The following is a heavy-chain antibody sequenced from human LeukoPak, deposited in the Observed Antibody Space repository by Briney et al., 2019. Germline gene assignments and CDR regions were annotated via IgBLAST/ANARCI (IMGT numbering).Heavy chain of an antibody. Sequence: GGSLRLSCAASGFTFKDYTMNWVRQSPGKGLQWVSYVSFGSSYISYADSLKGRFTISRDDAKSSVYLEMTSLRTEDTAVYYCARASTEYAVTDGFDTWGPATMVTVSS. CDR2: VSFGSSYI. CDR3: ARASTEYAVTDGFDT. CDR1: GFTFKDYT. J-gene: IGHJ5*02. D-gene: IGHD4-17*01. V-gene: IGHV3-21*06.